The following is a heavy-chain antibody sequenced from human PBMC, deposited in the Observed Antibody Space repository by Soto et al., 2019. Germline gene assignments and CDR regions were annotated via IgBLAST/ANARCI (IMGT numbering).Heavy chain of an antibody. V-gene: IGHV4-39*01. CDR1: GGSISSRSYY. CDR3: ASSGAYYDILTGSYYFDY. D-gene: IGHD3-9*01. CDR2: IYYSGST. J-gene: IGHJ4*02. Sequence: SETLSLTCTVSGGSISSRSYYWGWIRQPPGKGLEWIGSIYYSGSTYYNPSLKSRVTISVDTSKNQFSLKLSSVTAADTAVYYCASSGAYYDILTGSYYFDYWGQGTLVTVSS.